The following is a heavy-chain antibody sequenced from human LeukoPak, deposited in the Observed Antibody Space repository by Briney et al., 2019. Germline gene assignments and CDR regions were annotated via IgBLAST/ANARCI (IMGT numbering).Heavy chain of an antibody. V-gene: IGHV3-30*04. CDR1: GFTFSSYA. J-gene: IGHJ4*02. Sequence: PGGSLRLSCAASGFTFSSYAMHWVRQAPGKGLEGVAVISDEGRNKYYGDSVKGRFTIYRDNSKNTLYLQMNSMRAEDTAVYYCASDIVVVVAATFDYWGQGTLVTVSS. CDR3: ASDIVVVVAATFDY. D-gene: IGHD2-15*01. CDR2: ISDEGRNK.